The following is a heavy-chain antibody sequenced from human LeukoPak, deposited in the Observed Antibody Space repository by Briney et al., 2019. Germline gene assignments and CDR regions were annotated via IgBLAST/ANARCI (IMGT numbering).Heavy chain of an antibody. CDR3: ARELPPGDSSGFVIDY. D-gene: IGHD3-22*01. CDR1: GYTFTGYY. Sequence: GASVKVSCKASGYTFTGYYMHWVRQAPGQGLEWMGWINPNSGGTNYAQKFQGRVTMTRDTSISTAYMELSRLRSDDTAVYYCARELPPGDSSGFVIDYWGQGTLVTVSS. CDR2: INPNSGGT. V-gene: IGHV1-2*02. J-gene: IGHJ4*02.